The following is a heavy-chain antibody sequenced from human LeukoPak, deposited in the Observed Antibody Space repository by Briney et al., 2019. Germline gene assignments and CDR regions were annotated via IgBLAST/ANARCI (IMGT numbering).Heavy chain of an antibody. CDR2: FYYSGST. V-gene: IGHV4-59*01. CDR3: AKGGIRSGAFDI. Sequence: SETLSLTCTVSGGSISNYYWSWIRQPPGKGLEWIGYFYYSGSTSYNPSLKSRVTISAATSKNQFSLKLSSVTAADTAVYYCAKGGIRSGAFDIWGQGTRVTVSS. D-gene: IGHD6-13*01. J-gene: IGHJ3*02. CDR1: GGSISNYY.